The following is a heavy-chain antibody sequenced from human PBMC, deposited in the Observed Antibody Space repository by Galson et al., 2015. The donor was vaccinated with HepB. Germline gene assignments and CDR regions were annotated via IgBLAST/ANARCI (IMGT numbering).Heavy chain of an antibody. V-gene: IGHV1-24*01. Sequence: SVKVSCKVSGYTLTELSMHWVRQAPGKGLEWMGGFDPEDGETIYAQKFQGRVTMTEDTSTDTAYMELSSLRSEDTAVYYRATEDYGGNSDAFDIWGQGTMVTVSS. D-gene: IGHD4-23*01. J-gene: IGHJ3*02. CDR1: GYTLTELS. CDR2: FDPEDGET. CDR3: ATEDYGGNSDAFDI.